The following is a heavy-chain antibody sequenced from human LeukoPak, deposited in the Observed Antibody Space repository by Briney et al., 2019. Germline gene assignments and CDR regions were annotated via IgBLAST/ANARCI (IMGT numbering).Heavy chain of an antibody. D-gene: IGHD4-17*01. CDR2: IHTSGSA. V-gene: IGHV4-4*07. Sequence: SETLSLTCSVSGSSFNTYYRSWIRQPAGKALEWIGRIHTSGSADYSPSLQSRVTISVDMSKKEFSLKLTSVTAADTAVYYCARDIVYLIDEDYGWGQGILVTVSS. J-gene: IGHJ4*02. CDR1: GSSFNTYY. CDR3: ARDIVYLIDEDYG.